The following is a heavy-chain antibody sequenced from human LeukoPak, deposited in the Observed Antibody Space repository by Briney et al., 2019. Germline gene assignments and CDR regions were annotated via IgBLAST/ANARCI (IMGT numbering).Heavy chain of an antibody. D-gene: IGHD6-6*01. Sequence: GGSLRLSCAASGFTLSSYWMSWVRQAPGKGLEWVANIKQAGSEKFYVDSVKGRFTISRDNAKNSLYLQMHSLRAEDTAVHYCARNPAARPSWFDPWGQGTLVTVSS. CDR1: GFTLSSYW. V-gene: IGHV3-7*01. CDR3: ARNPAARPSWFDP. CDR2: IKQAGSEK. J-gene: IGHJ5*02.